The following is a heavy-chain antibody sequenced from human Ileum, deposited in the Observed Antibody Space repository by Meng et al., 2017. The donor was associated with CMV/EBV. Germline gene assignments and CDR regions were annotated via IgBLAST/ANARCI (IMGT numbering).Heavy chain of an antibody. CDR2: ITSERDGGTI. CDR3: AKGGPLGSYFDY. D-gene: IGHD1-26*01. CDR1: GFSFRNAG. V-gene: IGHV3-15*01. Sequence: SGFSFRNAGMTWVRQAPGKGLEWVGRITSERDGGTIDYAAPVQGRFTISRDDSKNTLYLQMNSLKMEDTAVYYCAKGGPLGSYFDYWGQGALVTVSS. J-gene: IGHJ4*02.